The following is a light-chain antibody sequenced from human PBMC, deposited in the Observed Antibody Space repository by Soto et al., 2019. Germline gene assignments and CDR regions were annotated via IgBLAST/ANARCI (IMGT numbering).Light chain of an antibody. CDR2: YAS. Sequence: EIVLTQSPATLSLSPGERATLSCRASQSISSYLAWYQQKPDQAPRLLIYYASNRATGIPARFSGSGSGTDFTLTISSLEPEDFAVYYCQQRSTWPFTFGPGTKV. CDR1: QSISSY. J-gene: IGKJ3*01. V-gene: IGKV3-11*01. CDR3: QQRSTWPFT.